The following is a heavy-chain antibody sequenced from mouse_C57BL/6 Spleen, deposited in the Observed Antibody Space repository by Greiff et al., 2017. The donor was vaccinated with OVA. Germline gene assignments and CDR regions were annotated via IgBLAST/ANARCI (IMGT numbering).Heavy chain of an antibody. CDR1: GYTFTSYW. CDR3: ARGDYYYGSSSYAMDD. D-gene: IGHD1-1*01. Sequence: VQLQQPGPELVKPGASVKLSCKASGYTFTSYWMHWVKQRPGQGLEWIGNINPSNGGTNYNEKFKSKATLTVDKSSSTAYMQLSSLTSEDSAVYYCARGDYYYGSSSYAMDDWSKGTSVTVSS. CDR2: INPSNGGT. V-gene: IGHV1-53*01. J-gene: IGHJ4*01.